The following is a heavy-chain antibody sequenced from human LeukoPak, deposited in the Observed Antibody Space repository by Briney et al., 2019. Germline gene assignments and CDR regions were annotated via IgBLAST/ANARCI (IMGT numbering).Heavy chain of an antibody. D-gene: IGHD5-18*01. CDR2: VSYDGTYK. CDR1: GFTFSSYA. CDR3: AKGDTAMVHIDY. V-gene: IGHV3-30-3*01. J-gene: IGHJ4*02. Sequence: GGSLRLSCAASGFTFSSYAIHWVRQAPGKGLEWVAVVSYDGTYKYNTDSVKGRFTFSRDNSKNTLYLQMNSLRAEDTAVYYCAKGDTAMVHIDYWGQGTLVTVSS.